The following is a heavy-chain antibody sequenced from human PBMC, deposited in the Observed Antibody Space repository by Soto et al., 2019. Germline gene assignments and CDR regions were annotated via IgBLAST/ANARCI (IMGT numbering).Heavy chain of an antibody. CDR2: ISSSGTST. CDR3: VKDRYVDY. J-gene: IGHJ4*02. V-gene: IGHV3-64D*06. Sequence: GGSLRLSCSVFGFTFSTYAMHWVRQAPGKGLQYVSSISSSGTSTYYADSVKGRFTISRDNSKNTLYLQMSSLRVEDTAVYYCVKDRYVDYWGQGNLVTVSS. CDR1: GFTFSTYA.